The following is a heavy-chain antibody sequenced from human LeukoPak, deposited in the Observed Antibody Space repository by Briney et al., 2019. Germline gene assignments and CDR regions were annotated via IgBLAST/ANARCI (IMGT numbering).Heavy chain of an antibody. CDR3: ARGGHFDY. CDR2: IRESGSNT. Sequence: GGSLRLSCEASGFTFSRFVMTWGRQAPGKGLEWVSAIRESGSNTYYTDSVKGRFTISRDNSKNTLYLQMNSPRAEDTAVYYCARGGHFDYWGQGTLVTVSS. D-gene: IGHD5-12*01. V-gene: IGHV3-23*01. J-gene: IGHJ4*02. CDR1: GFTFSRFV.